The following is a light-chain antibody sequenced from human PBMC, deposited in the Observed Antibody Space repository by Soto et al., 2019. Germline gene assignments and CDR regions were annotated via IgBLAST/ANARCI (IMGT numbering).Light chain of an antibody. J-gene: IGKJ1*01. CDR2: GAS. Sequence: EIVMTQSPAPLSVSVGERATLSCRASQSVGTKLAWYQQTPVQAPRLLIYGASTRATGVPARFSGSGSGTEFTLTISSLQSEDFGIYYCHQFNNWQTFGQGTKVEI. CDR3: HQFNNWQT. V-gene: IGKV3-15*01. CDR1: QSVGTK.